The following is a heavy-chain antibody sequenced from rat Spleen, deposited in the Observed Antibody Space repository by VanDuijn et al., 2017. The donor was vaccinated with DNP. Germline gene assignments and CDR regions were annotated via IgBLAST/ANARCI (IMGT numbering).Heavy chain of an antibody. CDR1: GLTFSSYW. Sequence: EVQLVETGGGLVQPGRSLKLSCVASGLTFSSYWMYWIRQAPGKGLEGVASINTDGGSTYYTDSVKGRFTISRDNAENTVYLQMNSLRSEDTATYYCGAGYYFDYWGQGVMVTVSS. CDR2: INTDGGST. J-gene: IGHJ2*01. V-gene: IGHV5-58*01. D-gene: IGHD4-1*01. CDR3: GAGYYFDY.